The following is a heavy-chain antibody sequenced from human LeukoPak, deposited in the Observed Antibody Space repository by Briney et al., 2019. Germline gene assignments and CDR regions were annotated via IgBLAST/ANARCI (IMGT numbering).Heavy chain of an antibody. J-gene: IGHJ4*02. CDR3: ATQWELLSYFDY. V-gene: IGHV4-34*01. D-gene: IGHD1-26*01. CDR1: GGSFSGYY. Sequence: KPSATLSLTCAAYGGSFSGYYWSWIRPPPGKGLEWIGEINHSGSTNYNPSLKSRVTISVDTSKNQFSLKLSSVTAADTAVYYCATQWELLSYFDYWGQGTLVTVSS. CDR2: INHSGST.